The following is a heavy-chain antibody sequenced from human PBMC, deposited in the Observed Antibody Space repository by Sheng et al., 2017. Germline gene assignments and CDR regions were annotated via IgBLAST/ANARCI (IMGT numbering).Heavy chain of an antibody. J-gene: IGHJ4*02. CDR3: ARGVSGMTTRAYFDY. CDR1: GDIFNTYA. V-gene: IGHV1-69*05. CDR2: VIPIFGKS. D-gene: IGHD3-10*01. Sequence: QVQLVQSGAEVKKPGSSVKVSCKASGDIFNTYAITWVRQAPGQGLEWMGGVIPIFGKSNYAQKFQGRVSITTDETTSTAYMELNSLGSEDTAVYYCARGVSGMTTRAYFDYWGQGTLVTVSS.